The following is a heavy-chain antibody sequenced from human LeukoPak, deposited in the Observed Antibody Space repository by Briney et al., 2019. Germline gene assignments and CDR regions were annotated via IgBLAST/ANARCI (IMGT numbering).Heavy chain of an antibody. V-gene: IGHV3-21*01. CDR3: ARVPPLGYCSGGSCLLYYYYYMDV. CDR2: ISSSSSYI. Sequence: GGSLRLSCAASGFTFSSYSMNWVRQAPGEGLECVSSISSSSSYIYYADSVKGRFTISRDNAKNSLYLQMNSLRAEDTAVYYCARVPPLGYCSGGSCLLYYYYYMDVWGKGTTVTVSS. D-gene: IGHD2-15*01. CDR1: GFTFSSYS. J-gene: IGHJ6*03.